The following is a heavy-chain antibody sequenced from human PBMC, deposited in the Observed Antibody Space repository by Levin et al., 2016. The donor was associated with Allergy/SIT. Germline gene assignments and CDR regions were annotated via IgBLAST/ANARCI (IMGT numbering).Heavy chain of an antibody. V-gene: IGHV3-7*01. D-gene: IGHD2-21*02. Sequence: GGSLRLSCAASGFTFSNSWMSWVRQAPGKGLQWVANIRLDGSEKYYVDSVRGRFTISRDNAKNSLYLQMNSLRAEDTAVYYCAGGLRCGGDCYSGYWGQGTLVTVSS. CDR2: IRLDGSEK. CDR3: AGGLRCGGDCYSGY. CDR1: GFTFSNSW. J-gene: IGHJ4*02.